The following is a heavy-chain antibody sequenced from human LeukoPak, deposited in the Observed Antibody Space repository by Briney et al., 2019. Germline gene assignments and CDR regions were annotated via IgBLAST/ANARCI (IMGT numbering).Heavy chain of an antibody. CDR2: IIPIFGTA. V-gene: IGHV1-69*05. D-gene: IGHD1-26*01. J-gene: IGHJ3*02. CDR1: GGTFSSYA. CDR3: ARGTKGGMVGATGAFDI. Sequence: ASVKVSCKASGGTFSSYAISWVRQAPGQGLEWMGRIIPIFGTANYAQKFQGRVTITTDESTSTAYMELSSLRSEDTAVYYCARGTKGGMVGATGAFDIWGQGTMVTVSS.